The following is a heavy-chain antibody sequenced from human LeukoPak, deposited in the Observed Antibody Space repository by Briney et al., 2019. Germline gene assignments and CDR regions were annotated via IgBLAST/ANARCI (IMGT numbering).Heavy chain of an antibody. Sequence: PGGSLRLSCAASKFTFSDYGMHWVRQAPGKGLEWVAVISYDGSNKYYADSVKGRFTISRDNSKNTLSLQMSSLRVEDTAVYYCAKVALRMVREFNSHYFDYWGQGTLVTVSS. CDR2: ISYDGSNK. CDR3: AKVALRMVREFNSHYFDY. D-gene: IGHD3-10*01. V-gene: IGHV3-30*18. J-gene: IGHJ4*02. CDR1: KFTFSDYG.